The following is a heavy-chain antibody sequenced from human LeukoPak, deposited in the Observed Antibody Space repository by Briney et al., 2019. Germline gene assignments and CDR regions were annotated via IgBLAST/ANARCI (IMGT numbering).Heavy chain of an antibody. CDR2: TYYRSKWYN. CDR1: GDSASSNSAA. Sequence: SQTLSPTCAISGDSASSNSAAWNWIRQSPSRGLEWLGRTYYRSKWYNDYAVSVKSRITINPDTSKNQFSLQLNSVTPEDTAVYYCAVSYDYVWGSYRPGPFDYWGQGTLVTVSS. V-gene: IGHV6-1*01. J-gene: IGHJ4*02. CDR3: AVSYDYVWGSYRPGPFDY. D-gene: IGHD3-16*02.